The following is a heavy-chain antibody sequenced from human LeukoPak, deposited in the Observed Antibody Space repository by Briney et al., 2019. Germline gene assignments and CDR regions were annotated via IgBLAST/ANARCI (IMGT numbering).Heavy chain of an antibody. CDR1: GGSISSYY. CDR3: ARGGYYGSGNDFRFDP. CDR2: IYYSGST. J-gene: IGHJ5*02. V-gene: IGHV4-59*01. D-gene: IGHD3-10*01. Sequence: PSETLSLTCTVSGGSISSYYWSWIRQPPGKGLEGIGYIYYSGSTNYNPSLKSRVPISVETSKNQFSLKLKSVTAADTAVYYCARGGYYGSGNDFRFDPWGQGTLVTGAS.